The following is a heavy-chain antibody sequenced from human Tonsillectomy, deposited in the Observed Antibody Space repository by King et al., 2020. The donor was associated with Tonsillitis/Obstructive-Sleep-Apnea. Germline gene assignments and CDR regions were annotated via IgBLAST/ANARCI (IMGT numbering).Heavy chain of an antibody. CDR3: TRSRSSHPPGSIVDGYYPYYMDL. V-gene: IGHV3-49*04. Sequence: VQLVESGGGLVQPGRSLRLSCTPSGFTFGDYGMSWVRQAPGKGLEWVGFIRGKAYGGTTDYAASLKGRFSISRDDSKSIAYLQMNSLKTEDTAVYYCTRSRSSHPPGSIVDGYYPYYMDLWGKGPPATVPS. D-gene: IGHD2-15*01. CDR1: GFTFGDYG. J-gene: IGHJ6*03. CDR2: IRGKAYGGTT.